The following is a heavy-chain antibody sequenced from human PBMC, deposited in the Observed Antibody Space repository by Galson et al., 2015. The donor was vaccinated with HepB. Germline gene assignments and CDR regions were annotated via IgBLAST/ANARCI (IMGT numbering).Heavy chain of an antibody. CDR1: RFTFSRYW. CDR2: INGDGSST. D-gene: IGHD6-19*01. J-gene: IGHJ3*02. V-gene: IGHV3-74*01. CDR3: ERWAVLRQDALDI. Sequence: SLRLSCAASRFTFSRYWMHWVRQSPGKGLEWVSRINGDGSSTTYADSVKGRFTISRDNAKNTLYLQMNSLRVEDTAVYYCERWAVLRQDALDIWGQGTLVTVSS.